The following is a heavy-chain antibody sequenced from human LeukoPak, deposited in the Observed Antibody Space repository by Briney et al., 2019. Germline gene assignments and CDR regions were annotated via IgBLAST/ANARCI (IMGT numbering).Heavy chain of an antibody. J-gene: IGHJ4*02. CDR1: GGSISSSSYY. CDR3: ARGGYGSSTSCYRSHDY. Sequence: SETLSLTCTVSGGSISSSSYYWGWIRQPPGKGLEWIWSIYYSGSTNYNPSLKSRVTISVDTSKNQFSLKLSSVTAADTAVYYCARGGYGSSTSCYRSHDYWGQGTLVTVSS. D-gene: IGHD2-2*01. CDR2: IYYSGST. V-gene: IGHV4-39*07.